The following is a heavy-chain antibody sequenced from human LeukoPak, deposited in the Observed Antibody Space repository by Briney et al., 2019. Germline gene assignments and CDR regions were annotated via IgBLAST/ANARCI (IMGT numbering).Heavy chain of an antibody. J-gene: IGHJ4*02. CDR1: GFTFSSYA. D-gene: IGHD1-26*01. CDR2: ISYDGNNK. Sequence: GGSLRLSCAASGFTFSSYAMHWVRQAPGKGLEWVAVISYDGNNKYYADPVEGRFTISRDNSNNTLYLQMNSLRAEDTAVYYCARSRRRELLGTYFDYWGQGTLVTVSS. V-gene: IGHV3-30*04. CDR3: ARSRRRELLGTYFDY.